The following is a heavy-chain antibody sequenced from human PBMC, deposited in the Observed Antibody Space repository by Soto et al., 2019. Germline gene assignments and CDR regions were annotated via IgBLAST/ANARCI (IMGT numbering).Heavy chain of an antibody. CDR1: GFTLGSYA. D-gene: IGHD4-4*01. CDR3: ARVLGGMATVPFDY. Sequence: SRRLSCGASGFTLGSYAMHGVLQARGTGLEWVAFISYEGSNKYYADSVKGRFTISRDNSKNTLYLQMNSLRTEDTAVYYCARVLGGMATVPFDYWGPGALVTVS. CDR2: ISYEGSNK. V-gene: IGHV3-30-3*01. J-gene: IGHJ4*02.